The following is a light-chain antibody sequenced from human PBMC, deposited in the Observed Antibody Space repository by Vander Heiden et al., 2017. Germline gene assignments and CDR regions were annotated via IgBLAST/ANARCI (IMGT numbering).Light chain of an antibody. Sequence: QSALTQPASVSGPPGQSITISCTGTTSDVGGYNYVPWYQQHPGKAPKLMIYDVSNRPSGVSNRFSGSKSGNTASLTISGLQAEDEADYYCSSYTSSSTYVFGTGTKVTVL. CDR2: DVS. V-gene: IGLV2-14*01. CDR1: TSDVGGYNY. J-gene: IGLJ1*01. CDR3: SSYTSSSTYV.